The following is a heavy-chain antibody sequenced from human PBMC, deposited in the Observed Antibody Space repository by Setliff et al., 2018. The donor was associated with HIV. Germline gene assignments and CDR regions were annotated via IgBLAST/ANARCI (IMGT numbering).Heavy chain of an antibody. CDR2: ADPNTGNA. Sequence: RASVKVSCKASGYNFLAYGFSWVRQAPGQGFEWMGWADPNTGNAGYEQKFQGRVTMTRDTSISTAYMELSSLTSEDTAVYYCARMEYDVRGRAPNWFDPWGPGTLVTVSS. D-gene: IGHD2-8*01. V-gene: IGHV1-8*01. CDR1: GYNFLAYG. J-gene: IGHJ5*02. CDR3: ARMEYDVRGRAPNWFDP.